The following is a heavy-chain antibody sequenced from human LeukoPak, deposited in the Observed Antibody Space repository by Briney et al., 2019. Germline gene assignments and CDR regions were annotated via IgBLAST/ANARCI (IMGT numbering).Heavy chain of an antibody. V-gene: IGHV4-39*01. CDR2: IYYSGST. J-gene: IGHJ3*02. Sequence: PSETLSLTRTVSGGSISSSSYYWGWIRQPPGKGLEWIGSIYYSGSTYYNPSLKSRVTISVDTSKNQFSLKLSSVTAADTAVYYCAITRGAFDIWGQGTMVTVSS. CDR3: AITRGAFDI. D-gene: IGHD3-10*01. CDR1: GGSISSSSYY.